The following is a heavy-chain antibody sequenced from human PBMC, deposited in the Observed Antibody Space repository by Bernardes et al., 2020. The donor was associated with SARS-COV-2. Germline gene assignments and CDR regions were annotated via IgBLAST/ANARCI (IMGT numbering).Heavy chain of an antibody. CDR2: FDPEDGET. Sequence: ASVKVSCKVSGYTLTELSMHWVRQAPGKGLEWMGGFDPEDGETIYAQKFQGRVTMTEDTSTDTAYMELSSLRSEDTAVYYCATPRRYYYYYGMDVWGQGTTVTVSS. D-gene: IGHD7-27*01. V-gene: IGHV1-24*01. CDR3: ATPRRYYYYYGMDV. J-gene: IGHJ6*02. CDR1: GYTLTELS.